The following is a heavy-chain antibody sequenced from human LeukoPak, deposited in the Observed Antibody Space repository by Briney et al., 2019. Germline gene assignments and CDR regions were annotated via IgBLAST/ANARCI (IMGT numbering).Heavy chain of an antibody. CDR3: ARDLVGATPWFDP. J-gene: IGHJ5*02. V-gene: IGHV1-2*02. Sequence: ASVKVSCKASGYTFTGYYLHWVRQAPGQGLEWMGWINPNSGGTNYAQKFQGRVTMTRDTSISKAYMELSRLRSDDTAVYYCARDLVGATPWFDPWGQGTLVTVSS. CDR2: INPNSGGT. CDR1: GYTFTGYY. D-gene: IGHD1-26*01.